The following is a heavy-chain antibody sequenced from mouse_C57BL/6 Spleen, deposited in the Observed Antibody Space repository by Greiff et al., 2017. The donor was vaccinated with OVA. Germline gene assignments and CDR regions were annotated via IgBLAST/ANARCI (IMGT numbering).Heavy chain of an antibody. V-gene: IGHV1-52*01. Sequence: QVQLKQPGAELVRPGSSVKLSCKASGYTFTSYWMHWVKQRPIQGLEWIGNIDPSDSETHYNQKFKDKATLTVDKSSSTAYMQLSRLTSEDSAVYYCAEYSVSWGYFDVWGTGTTVTVSS. J-gene: IGHJ1*03. CDR1: GYTFTSYW. CDR3: AEYSVSWGYFDV. CDR2: IDPSDSET. D-gene: IGHD2-12*01.